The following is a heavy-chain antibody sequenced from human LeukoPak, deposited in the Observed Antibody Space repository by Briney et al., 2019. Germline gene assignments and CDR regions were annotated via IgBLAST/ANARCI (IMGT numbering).Heavy chain of an antibody. D-gene: IGHD2-2*01. Sequence: GASVKVSCKASGYTFTSYYMHWVRQAPGQGLEGMGIINPSGGSTSYAKKFQGRVTMTRDTSTSTVYMELSSLRSENTAVYYCARGTQLLSQFDYWGQGTLVTVSS. CDR1: GYTFTSYY. CDR2: INPSGGST. J-gene: IGHJ4*02. CDR3: ARGTQLLSQFDY. V-gene: IGHV1-46*01.